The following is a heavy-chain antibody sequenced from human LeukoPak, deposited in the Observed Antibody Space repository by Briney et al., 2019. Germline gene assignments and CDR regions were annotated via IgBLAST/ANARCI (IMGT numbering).Heavy chain of an antibody. CDR3: ARVSRGYSYGPGDY. D-gene: IGHD5-18*01. CDR1: GFTFSSHA. Sequence: GGSLRLSCTPSGFTFSSHAMSWVRQAPGKGLEWVSGISGNGAGTYYGDSVKGRFTISRDNSKNTLYLQMNSLRAEDTAVYYCARVSRGYSYGPGDYWGQGTLVTVSS. J-gene: IGHJ4*02. V-gene: IGHV3-23*02. CDR2: ISGNGAGT.